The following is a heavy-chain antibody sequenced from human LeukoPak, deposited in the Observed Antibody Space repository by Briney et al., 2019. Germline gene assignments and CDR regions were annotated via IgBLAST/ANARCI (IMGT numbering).Heavy chain of an antibody. J-gene: IGHJ3*02. V-gene: IGHV1-2*02. CDR2: INPNSGGT. D-gene: IGHD3-9*01. CDR1: GYTFTDYY. CDR3: LQAEDGIRDSLHAFDI. Sequence: EASMKVSCKASGYTFTDYYMHWVRQAPGQWLEWMGWINPNSGGTNYAQNFQGRVTMTRDTSISTAYMELGRLRSDDTAVYYFLQAEDGIRDSLHAFDIWGQGTMVTVSS.